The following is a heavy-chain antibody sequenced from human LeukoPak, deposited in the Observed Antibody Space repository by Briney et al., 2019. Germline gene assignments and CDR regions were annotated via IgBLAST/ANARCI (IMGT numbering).Heavy chain of an antibody. Sequence: PGGSLRLSCAASGFTFDDYAMHWVRQTPGKGLEWVSGISWNSNSIGYADSVKGRFTISRDNAKNSLYLQMNSLRAEDMALYYCAKEAGGIIDYWGQGTLVTVSS. CDR2: ISWNSNSI. V-gene: IGHV3-9*03. D-gene: IGHD3-16*01. J-gene: IGHJ4*02. CDR1: GFTFDDYA. CDR3: AKEAGGIIDY.